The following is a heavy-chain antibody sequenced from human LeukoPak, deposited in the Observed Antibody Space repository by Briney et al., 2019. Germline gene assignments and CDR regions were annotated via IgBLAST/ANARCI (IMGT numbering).Heavy chain of an antibody. V-gene: IGHV3-43*02. D-gene: IGHD3-16*02. J-gene: IGHJ4*02. CDR2: ISGNGGST. CDR1: GFTFDDYA. Sequence: GGSLRLSCAASGFTFDDYAMHWVRQAPGKGLEWVSLISGNGGSTYYADSVKGRITISRDNSKNSLYLQMNSLRTEDTALYYCAKDISYDYVWGSYRPRQIYYFDYCGQGTLVTVSS. CDR3: AKDISYDYVWGSYRPRQIYYFDY.